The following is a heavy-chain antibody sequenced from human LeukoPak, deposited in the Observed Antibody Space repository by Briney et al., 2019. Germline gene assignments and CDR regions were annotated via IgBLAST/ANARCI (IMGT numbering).Heavy chain of an antibody. Sequence: SVKVSCKASGGTFSSYAISWVRQAPGQGLEWMGGIIPIFGTANYAQKFQGRVTITADESTSTAYMELSSLRSEDTAVYYCARRPKSGVGYYMDVWGKGTTVTVSS. CDR2: IIPIFGTA. D-gene: IGHD2-15*01. CDR1: GGTFSSYA. J-gene: IGHJ6*03. CDR3: ARRPKSGVGYYMDV. V-gene: IGHV1-69*01.